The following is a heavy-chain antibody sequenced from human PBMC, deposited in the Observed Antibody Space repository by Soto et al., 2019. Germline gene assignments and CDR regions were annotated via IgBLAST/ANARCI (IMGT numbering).Heavy chain of an antibody. D-gene: IGHD6-19*01. V-gene: IGHV1-69*06. Sequence: QVQLVQSGAEVKKPGSSVKVSCKASGGTFSTYAISWVRQAPGQGLEWMGGIIPLFGTVHYAQKFQGRVTITADKSTSTAYVELSSLRSEDTAVYYCATTSSPNIVVAGSGYYYGMDVWGQGTTVTVSS. CDR2: IIPLFGTV. CDR3: ATTSSPNIVVAGSGYYYGMDV. J-gene: IGHJ6*02. CDR1: GGTFSTYA.